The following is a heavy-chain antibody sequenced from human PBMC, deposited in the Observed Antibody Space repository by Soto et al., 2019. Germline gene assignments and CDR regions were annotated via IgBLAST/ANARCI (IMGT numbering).Heavy chain of an antibody. Sequence: GGSLRLSCAASGFTFSNAWMNWVRQAPGKGLEWVGRIKSKTDGGTTDYAAPVKGRFTISRDDSKNTLYLQMNSLKTEDTAVYYCTTERWYYDFWSGYSSPYYYYGMDVSGQGTTVTVSS. V-gene: IGHV3-15*07. CDR2: IKSKTDGGTT. D-gene: IGHD3-3*01. CDR1: GFTFSNAW. CDR3: TTERWYYDFWSGYSSPYYYYGMDV. J-gene: IGHJ6*02.